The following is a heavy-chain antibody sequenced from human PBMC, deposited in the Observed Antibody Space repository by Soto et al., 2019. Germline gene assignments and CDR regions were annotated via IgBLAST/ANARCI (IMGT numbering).Heavy chain of an antibody. CDR3: ARVNGDYYDSSGYSVYYYYYGMDV. CDR2: IYPGDSDT. D-gene: IGHD3-22*01. CDR1: GYSFTSYW. J-gene: IGHJ6*02. Sequence: GESLKISCKGFGYSFTSYWIGWVRQMPGKGLEWMGVIYPGDSDTRYSPSFQGQVTISADKAISTAYLQWSSLKASDTAMYYCARVNGDYYDSSGYSVYYYYYGMDVWGQGTTVTVSS. V-gene: IGHV5-51*01.